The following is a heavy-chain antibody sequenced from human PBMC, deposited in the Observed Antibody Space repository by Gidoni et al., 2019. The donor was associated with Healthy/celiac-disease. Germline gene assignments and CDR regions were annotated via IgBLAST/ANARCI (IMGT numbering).Heavy chain of an antibody. Sequence: QVQLVESGGGVVQPGRSLRLSCAASGFTFRSYGMHWVRQAPGKGLEWVAVISYDGSNKYYADSVKGRFTISRDNSKNTLYLQMNSLRAEDTAVYYCAKDEDEKVVTANFDYWGQGTLVTVSP. CDR1: GFTFRSYG. CDR2: ISYDGSNK. J-gene: IGHJ4*02. V-gene: IGHV3-30*18. CDR3: AKDEDEKVVTANFDY. D-gene: IGHD2-21*02.